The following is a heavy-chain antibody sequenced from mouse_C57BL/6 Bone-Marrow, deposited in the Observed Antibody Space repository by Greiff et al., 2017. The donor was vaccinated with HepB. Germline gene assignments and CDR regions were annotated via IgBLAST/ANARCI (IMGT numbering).Heavy chain of an antibody. J-gene: IGHJ4*01. CDR2: ISNLAYSI. CDR3: ARRPVVATDYAMDY. V-gene: IGHV5-15*01. D-gene: IGHD1-1*01. CDR1: GFTFSDYG. Sequence: EVQLVESGGGLVQPGGSLKLSCAASGFTFSDYGMAWVRQAPRKGPEWVAFISNLAYSIYYADTVTGRFTISRENAKNTLYLEMSRLRSEDTAMYYCARRPVVATDYAMDYWGQGTSVTVSA.